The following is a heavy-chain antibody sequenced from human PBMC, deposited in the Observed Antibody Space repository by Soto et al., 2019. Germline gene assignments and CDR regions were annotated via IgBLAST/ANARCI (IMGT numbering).Heavy chain of an antibody. CDR3: ARVLVRDYGGNSGFDY. J-gene: IGHJ4*02. V-gene: IGHV3-7*01. CDR1: GFTFSSYW. CDR2: IKQDGSEK. D-gene: IGHD4-17*01. Sequence: LRLSCAASGFTFSSYWMSWVRQAPGKGLEWVANIKQDGSEKYYVDSVKGRFTISRDNAKNSLYLQMNSLRAEDTAVYYCARVLVRDYGGNSGFDYWGQGTLVTVSS.